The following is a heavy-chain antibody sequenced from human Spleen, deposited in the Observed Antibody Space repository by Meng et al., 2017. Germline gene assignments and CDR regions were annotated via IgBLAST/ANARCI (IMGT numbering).Heavy chain of an antibody. CDR1: GRAFSCYY. D-gene: IGHD2-15*01. CDR2: INHSGST. V-gene: IGHV4-34*01. Sequence: QGSLQQWCSGLLNASETLSLSCGVYGRAFSCYYWSWIRQPPGKGLEWNGEINHSGSTNYNPSLKSRVTISVDTSKNQISLKLSSVTAADTAVYYCARFSVVVVAATGSYFDYWGQGTLVTVSS. J-gene: IGHJ4*02. CDR3: ARFSVVVVAATGSYFDY.